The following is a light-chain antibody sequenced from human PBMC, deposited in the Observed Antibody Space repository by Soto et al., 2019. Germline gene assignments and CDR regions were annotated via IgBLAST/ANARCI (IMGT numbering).Light chain of an antibody. CDR1: QILLYNNTYNY. J-gene: IGKJ5*01. Sequence: EIVMTQSPLTLPVTPGEPASISCRSXQILLYNNTYNYLDWYVQKPGQSPQLLIYFGSNRAPGVPDRFSGSGSGTDFTLKINRVEAEDVGTYYCMQALQSLTFGQGTRLEI. V-gene: IGKV2-28*01. CDR3: MQALQSLT. CDR2: FGS.